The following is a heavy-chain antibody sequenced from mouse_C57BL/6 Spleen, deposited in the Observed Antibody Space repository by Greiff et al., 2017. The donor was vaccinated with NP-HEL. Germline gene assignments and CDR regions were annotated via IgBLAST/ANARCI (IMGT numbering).Heavy chain of an antibody. CDR1: GYSITSGYY. J-gene: IGHJ2*01. V-gene: IGHV3-6*01. Sequence: EVQVVESGPGLVKPSQSLSLTCSVTGYSITSGYYWNWIRQFPGNKLEWMGYISYDGSNNYNPSLKNRISITRDTSKNQFFLKLNSVTTEDTATYYCAREGYGYDGYFDYWGQGTTLTVSS. D-gene: IGHD2-2*01. CDR3: AREGYGYDGYFDY. CDR2: ISYDGSN.